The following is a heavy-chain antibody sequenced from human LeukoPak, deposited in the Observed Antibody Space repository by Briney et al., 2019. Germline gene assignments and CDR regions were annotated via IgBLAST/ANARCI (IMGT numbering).Heavy chain of an antibody. D-gene: IGHD3-22*01. CDR1: GFTFSSYG. CDR2: INSDGSST. V-gene: IGHV3-74*01. Sequence: GGSLRLSCAASGFTFSSYGMSWVRQAPGKGLVWVSRINSDGSSTSYADSVKGRFTISRDNSKNTLYLQMNSLRAEDTAVYYCARHNNYYDSGGYGDDAFDIWGQGTMVTVSS. CDR3: ARHNNYYDSGGYGDDAFDI. J-gene: IGHJ3*02.